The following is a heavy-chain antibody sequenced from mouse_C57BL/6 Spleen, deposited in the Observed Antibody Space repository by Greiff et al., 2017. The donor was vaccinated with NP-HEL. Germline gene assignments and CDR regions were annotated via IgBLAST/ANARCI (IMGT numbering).Heavy chain of an antibody. V-gene: IGHV7-3*01. CDR3: ARYYYGSSYSAWLAY. J-gene: IGHJ3*01. CDR2: IRNKANGYTT. CDR1: GFTFTDYY. Sequence: EVKLVESGGGLVQPGGSLSLSCAASGFTFTDYYMSWVRQPPGKALEWLGFIRNKANGYTTEYSASVKGRFTISRDNSQSILYLQMNALRAEDSATYYCARYYYGSSYSAWLAYWGQGTLVTVSA. D-gene: IGHD1-1*01.